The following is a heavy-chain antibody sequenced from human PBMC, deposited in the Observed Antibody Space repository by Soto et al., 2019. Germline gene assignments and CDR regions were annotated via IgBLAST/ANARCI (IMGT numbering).Heavy chain of an antibody. CDR3: AKGRAGGGYVNYFDY. V-gene: IGHV3-30*18. CDR1: GFTFTSSG. D-gene: IGHD5-12*01. CDR2: ISYDGSNK. Sequence: SLRISCSASGFTFTSSGMHCVRQAPGKGLEWVAVISYDGSNKYYADSVKGRFTISRDNSKNTLYLQMNSLRAEDTAVYYCAKGRAGGGYVNYFDYWGQGTMVNVS. J-gene: IGHJ4*02.